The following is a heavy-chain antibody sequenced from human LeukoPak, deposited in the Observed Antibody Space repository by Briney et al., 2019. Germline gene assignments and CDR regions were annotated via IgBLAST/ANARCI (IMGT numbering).Heavy chain of an antibody. CDR3: AAELDDDILTGYSQP. D-gene: IGHD3-9*01. V-gene: IGHV1-58*02. Sequence: SVKVSCKASGFTFSSSAIQWVRQPRGQRLEWMGWVVVGSGNTNYAQRFQERVTITRDMSTSTAYMELSSLRSEDTAVYYCAAELDDDILTGYSQPWGQGTLVTVSS. CDR2: VVVGSGNT. CDR1: GFTFSSSA. J-gene: IGHJ5*02.